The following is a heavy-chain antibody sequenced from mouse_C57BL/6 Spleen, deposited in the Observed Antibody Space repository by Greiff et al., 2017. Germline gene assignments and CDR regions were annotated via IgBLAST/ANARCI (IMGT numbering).Heavy chain of an antibody. CDR3: ARRDGERSFDY. CDR2: IYPGSGNT. CDR1: GYSFTSYY. D-gene: IGHD3-3*01. J-gene: IGHJ2*01. V-gene: IGHV1-66*01. Sequence: VQLQESGPELVKPGASVKISCKASGYSFTSYYIHWVKQRPGQGLEWIGWIYPGSGNTKYNEKFKGKATLTADTSSSTAYMQLSSLTSEDSAVYYCARRDGERSFDYWGQGTTLTVSS.